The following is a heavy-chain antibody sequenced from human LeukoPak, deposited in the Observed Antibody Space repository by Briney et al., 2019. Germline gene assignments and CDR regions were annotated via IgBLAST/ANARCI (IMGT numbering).Heavy chain of an antibody. J-gene: IGHJ4*02. D-gene: IGHD6-19*01. Sequence: SETLSLTCTVSGGSISSYYWSWIRQPPGKGLEWIGYIYYSESTNYNPSLKSRVTISVDTSKNQFSLKLSSVTAADTAVYYCARDSSGWYGYWGQGTLVTVSS. V-gene: IGHV4-59*12. CDR1: GGSISSYY. CDR2: IYYSEST. CDR3: ARDSSGWYGY.